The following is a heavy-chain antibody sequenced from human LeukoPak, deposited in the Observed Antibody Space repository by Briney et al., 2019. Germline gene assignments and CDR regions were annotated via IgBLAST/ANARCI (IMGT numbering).Heavy chain of an antibody. Sequence: SETLSLTCTVSGGSISSYYWSWIRQPPGKGLEWIGHIYYTGSTNSNPSLKSRLTISLDTSKKQFSLKLISVTAADTAIYYCASSYFYDGNRYFDYWGQGALVTVSS. CDR2: IYYTGST. CDR1: GGSISSYY. D-gene: IGHD3-22*01. CDR3: ASSYFYDGNRYFDY. J-gene: IGHJ4*02. V-gene: IGHV4-59*08.